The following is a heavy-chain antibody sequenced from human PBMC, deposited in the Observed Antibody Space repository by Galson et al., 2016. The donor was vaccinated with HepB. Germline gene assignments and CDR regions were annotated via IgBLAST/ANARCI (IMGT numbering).Heavy chain of an antibody. CDR2: TEDMSKWRS. CDR1: GDSVSSDRAS. V-gene: IGHV6-1*01. D-gene: IGHD3-10*01. J-gene: IGHJ4*02. CDR3: ARDGYGVGSGGDGFDY. Sequence: CAISGDSVSSDRASWNWIRQTPSRGLEWLGKTEDMSKWRSQNAPSVRSRITINADTAKNHFSLQLNAVKPEETAVYYCARDGYGVGSGGDGFDYWGQGTLVTVSS.